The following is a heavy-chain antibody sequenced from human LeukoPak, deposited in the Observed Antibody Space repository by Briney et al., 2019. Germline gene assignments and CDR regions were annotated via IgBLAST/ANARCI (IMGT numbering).Heavy chain of an antibody. V-gene: IGHV4-4*07. CDR1: GGFISDYC. J-gene: IGHJ4*02. Sequence: PSETLSLTCTVSGGFISDYCWSWIRQPAGKGLEWIGRIYTTGSTDYNPSLKSRVTMSVDTSKNQFSLKLSSVTAADTAVYYCARGPPPDFDCWGQGTLVTVSS. CDR3: ARGPPPDFDC. CDR2: IYTTGST.